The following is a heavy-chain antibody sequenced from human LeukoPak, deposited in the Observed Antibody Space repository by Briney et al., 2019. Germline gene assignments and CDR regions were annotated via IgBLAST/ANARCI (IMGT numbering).Heavy chain of an antibody. D-gene: IGHD5-24*01. V-gene: IGHV5-51*01. CDR1: GYSFTSYW. Sequence: GESLKISCKGPGYSFTSYWIGWVRQMPGKGLEWMGIIYPGDSDTRYSPSFQGQVTISADKSISTAYLQWSSLKASDTAMYYCARRLSRDGYNYDYWGQGTLVTVSS. CDR3: ARRLSRDGYNYDY. J-gene: IGHJ4*02. CDR2: IYPGDSDT.